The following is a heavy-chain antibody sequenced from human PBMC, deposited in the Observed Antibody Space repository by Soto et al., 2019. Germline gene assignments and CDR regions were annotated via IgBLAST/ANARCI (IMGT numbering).Heavy chain of an antibody. CDR3: ARRAWEHFDY. Sequence: SETLSLTCTASGGSISSSSYYWGWIRQPPGKGLEWIGSIYYSGSTYYNPSLKSRVTISVDTSKNQFSLKLSSVTAADTAVYYCARRAWEHFDYWGQGTLVTVSS. J-gene: IGHJ4*02. CDR2: IYYSGST. V-gene: IGHV4-39*01. CDR1: GGSISSSSYY. D-gene: IGHD1-26*01.